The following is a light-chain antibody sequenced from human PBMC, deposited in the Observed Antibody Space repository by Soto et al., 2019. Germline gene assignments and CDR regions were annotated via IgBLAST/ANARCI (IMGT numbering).Light chain of an antibody. V-gene: IGKV1-17*03. CDR2: AAS. J-gene: IGKJ1*01. Sequence: DIQMTQSPSAISASVGDIVTITCRASQGISTYLAWFQQRPGKVPKRLIYAASSLQSGVPSRLSGSGSGTEFNLTISRLQPEDFATYYCLKHNSYPRTFGQGTKVDIK. CDR1: QGISTY. CDR3: LKHNSYPRT.